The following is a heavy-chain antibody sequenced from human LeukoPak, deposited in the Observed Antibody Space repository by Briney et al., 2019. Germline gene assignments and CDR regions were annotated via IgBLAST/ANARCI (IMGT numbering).Heavy chain of an antibody. J-gene: IGHJ4*02. CDR3: ARGALVRRINYFDY. Sequence: PRGSLRLSCAASGFTFSNYYFSWLRQAPGKGLEWVSTLSASGGDTYYADSVKGRFTVSRDDSRKTFYLQMNSLRAEDTAVYYCARGALVRRINYFDYWGQGTLLTVSS. D-gene: IGHD3-10*01. CDR2: LSASGGDT. V-gene: IGHV3-23*01. CDR1: GFTFSNYY.